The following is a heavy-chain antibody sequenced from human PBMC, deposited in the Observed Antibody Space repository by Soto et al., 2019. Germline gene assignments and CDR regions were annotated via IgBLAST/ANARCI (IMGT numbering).Heavy chain of an antibody. CDR2: IRGKPNAYAT. CDR3: TGGGDSQRDY. V-gene: IGHV3-73*01. Sequence: EVPLVESGGGLVQPGGSLKLSCAASGFTFSGAPIHWVRQASGKGLEWVGRIRGKPNAYATTYGESVKGRLTISRDESGNTAYLERNSLRSGDTAVYYCTGGGDSQRDYWGEGTLVTVSS. CDR1: GFTFSGAP. D-gene: IGHD3-16*01. J-gene: IGHJ4*02.